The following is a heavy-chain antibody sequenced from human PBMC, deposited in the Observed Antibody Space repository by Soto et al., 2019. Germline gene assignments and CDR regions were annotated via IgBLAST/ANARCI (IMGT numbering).Heavy chain of an antibody. CDR1: GFTFDDYT. CDR2: ISWDGGST. V-gene: IGHV3-43*01. Sequence: PGGSLRLSCAASGFTFDDYTMHWVRQAPGKGLEWVSLISWDGGSTYYADSVKGRFTISRDNSKNSLYLQMNSLRTEDTALYYCAKDAGGYDFWSGPPYYYYGMDVWGQGTTVT. D-gene: IGHD3-3*01. J-gene: IGHJ6*02. CDR3: AKDAGGYDFWSGPPYYYYGMDV.